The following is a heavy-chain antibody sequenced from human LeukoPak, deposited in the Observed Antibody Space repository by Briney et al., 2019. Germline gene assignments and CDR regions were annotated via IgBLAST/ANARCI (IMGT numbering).Heavy chain of an antibody. Sequence: ASVKVSCKASGGTFSSYAISWVRQAPGQGLEWMGRIIPILSIANYAQKFQGRVTITADKSTSTAYMELSSLRSEDTAVYYCAERSRQWLVDDAFDIWGQGTMVTVSS. CDR1: GGTFSSYA. D-gene: IGHD6-19*01. J-gene: IGHJ3*02. V-gene: IGHV1-69*04. CDR3: AERSRQWLVDDAFDI. CDR2: IIPILSIA.